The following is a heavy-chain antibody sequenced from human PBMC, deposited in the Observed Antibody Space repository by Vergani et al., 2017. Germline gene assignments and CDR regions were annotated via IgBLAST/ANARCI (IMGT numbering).Heavy chain of an antibody. Sequence: EVQLLESGGGLVQPGGSLRLSCAASGFTFSCYAMSWVRQAPGKGLEWVSTISGSDGSTYYADSVKGRFTISRDNSKNTLYLQMNSLRAEDTAVYYCAKTGDCSSTSCSDYWGQGTLVTVSS. D-gene: IGHD2-2*01. V-gene: IGHV3-23*01. CDR3: AKTGDCSSTSCSDY. CDR2: ISGSDGST. CDR1: GFTFSCYA. J-gene: IGHJ4*02.